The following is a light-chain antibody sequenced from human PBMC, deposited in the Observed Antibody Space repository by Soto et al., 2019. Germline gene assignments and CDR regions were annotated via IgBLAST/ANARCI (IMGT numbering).Light chain of an antibody. CDR1: QSISSW. CDR2: KAS. CDR3: QQYNSYSRT. J-gene: IGKJ1*01. V-gene: IGKV1-5*03. Sequence: IKMTQSPATLSASIGGRVTITCRASQSISSWLAWYQQKPGKAPKLLIYKASSLESGVPSRFSGSGSGTEFTLTISSLQPDDFATYYCQQYNSYSRTFAQRTKV.